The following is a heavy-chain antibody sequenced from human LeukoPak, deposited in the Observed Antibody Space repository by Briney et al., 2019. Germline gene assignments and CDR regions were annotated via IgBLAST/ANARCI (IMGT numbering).Heavy chain of an antibody. V-gene: IGHV4-59*01. D-gene: IGHD6-13*01. CDR3: ARARGYSSSRPNFFDY. J-gene: IGHJ4*02. CDR2: IYYSGST. CDR1: GGSISSYY. Sequence: SENLSLNCTVSGGSISSYYWSWIRQPPGKGLEWIGYIYYSGSTNYNPSLKSRVTISVDTSKNQFSLKLSSVTAADTAVYYFARARGYSSSRPNFFDYWGQGTLVTVSS.